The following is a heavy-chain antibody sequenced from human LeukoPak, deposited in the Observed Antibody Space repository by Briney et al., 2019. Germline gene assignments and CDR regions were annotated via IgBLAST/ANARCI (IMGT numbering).Heavy chain of an antibody. D-gene: IGHD3-22*01. CDR2: IIPILGIA. CDR3: ARVGDPMIGKDARIDI. V-gene: IGHV1-69*04. CDR1: GGTFSSYA. Sequence: ASVKVSCKASGGTFSSYAISWVRQAPGQGLEWMGRIIPILGIANYAQKFQGRVSITADKSTSTAYMELSSLRSDDTAVNYCARVGDPMIGKDARIDIWGQGTMVTVSS. J-gene: IGHJ3*02.